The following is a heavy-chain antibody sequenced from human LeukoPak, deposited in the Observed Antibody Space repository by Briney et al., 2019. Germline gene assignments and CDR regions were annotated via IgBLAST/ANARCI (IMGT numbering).Heavy chain of an antibody. J-gene: IGHJ6*02. V-gene: IGHV4-39*07. CDR3: AREQLSITSYGMDV. CDR1: GGSISSSSYY. D-gene: IGHD3-10*01. CDR2: IYYSGST. Sequence: SETLSLTCTVSGGSISSSSYYWGWIRQPPGKGLEWIGSIYYSGSTYYNPSLKSRVTISVDTSKNQFSLKLSSVTAADTAVYYCAREQLSITSYGMDVWGQGTTVTVSS.